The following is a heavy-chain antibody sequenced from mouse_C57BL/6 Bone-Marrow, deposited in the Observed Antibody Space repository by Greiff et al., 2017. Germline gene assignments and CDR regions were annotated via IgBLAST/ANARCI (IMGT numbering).Heavy chain of an antibody. CDR2: IDPEDGDT. Sequence: VQLQQSGAELVRPGASVKLSCTASGFNIKDYYMHWVKQRPEQGLEWIGRIDPEDGDTEYAPKFQGKATMTADTSSNPAYLQLSSLTSEDTAVYYCTTRYDYDVFDYWGQGTTLTVSS. V-gene: IGHV14-1*01. J-gene: IGHJ2*01. CDR3: TTRYDYDVFDY. D-gene: IGHD2-4*01. CDR1: GFNIKDYY.